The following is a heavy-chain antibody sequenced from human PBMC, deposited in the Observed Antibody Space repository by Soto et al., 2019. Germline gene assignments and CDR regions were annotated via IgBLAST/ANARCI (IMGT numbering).Heavy chain of an antibody. J-gene: IGHJ4*02. CDR2: ISPSDTST. CDR1: GYSFTSYY. CDR3: AREGDSSGALDY. Sequence: QVQLVQSGAEGKKPGASVKISCRASGYSFTSYYIHWVRQAPGHGLEWMGIISPSDTSTRYAQKLPCRVTMTRDTSTSTVYMELNSLRSEDTAIYFCAREGDSSGALDYWGQGTLVTVSS. V-gene: IGHV1-46*01. D-gene: IGHD3-22*01.